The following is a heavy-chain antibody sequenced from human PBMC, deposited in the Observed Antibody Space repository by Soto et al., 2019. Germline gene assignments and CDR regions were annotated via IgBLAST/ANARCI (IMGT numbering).Heavy chain of an antibody. CDR2: IYHSGST. D-gene: IGHD6-13*01. J-gene: IGHJ4*02. Sequence: SETLSLTCAVSGGSISSSNWWSWVRQPPGKGLEWIGEIYHSGSTNYNPSLKSRVTISVDKSKNQFSLKLSSVTAADTAVYYCANSYPRIAAAGLFDYWGQGTLVTVS. CDR1: GGSISSSNW. CDR3: ANSYPRIAAAGLFDY. V-gene: IGHV4-4*02.